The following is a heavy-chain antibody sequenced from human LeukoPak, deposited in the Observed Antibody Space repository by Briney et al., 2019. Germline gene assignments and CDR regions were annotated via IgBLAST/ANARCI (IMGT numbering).Heavy chain of an antibody. V-gene: IGHV3-7*01. CDR2: MKEEGGNI. J-gene: IGHJ4*02. CDR1: GFTFSSYW. Sequence: GGSLRLSCAASGFTFSSYWMGWVRQAPGKGLEWVATMKEEGGNIYYVDSVRGRFTISRDNAKNSLFLQMNSLRADDTAVYYCTRDGCSGWCHDYWGQGTLVTVSS. CDR3: TRDGCSGWCHDY. D-gene: IGHD6-19*01.